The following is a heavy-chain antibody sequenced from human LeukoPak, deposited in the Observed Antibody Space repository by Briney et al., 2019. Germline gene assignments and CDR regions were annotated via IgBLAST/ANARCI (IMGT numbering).Heavy chain of an antibody. CDR3: AKDSYYGLALDY. Sequence: GGSLRLSCAASGFIFSTYGMHWVRQAPGKGLEWVAVISYDGINKYYADSVKGRFTISRDNSKNTLYLQVNSLRAEDTAVYYCAKDSYYGLALDYWGQGTLVTVSS. J-gene: IGHJ4*02. V-gene: IGHV3-30*18. CDR2: ISYDGINK. D-gene: IGHD3-10*01. CDR1: GFIFSTYG.